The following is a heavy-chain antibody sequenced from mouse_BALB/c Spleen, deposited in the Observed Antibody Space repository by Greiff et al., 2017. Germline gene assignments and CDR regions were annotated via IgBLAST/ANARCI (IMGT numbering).Heavy chain of an antibody. J-gene: IGHJ3*01. CDR3: ARGEVRRTWFAY. D-gene: IGHD2-14*01. CDR2: ISDGGSYT. CDR1: GFTFSDYY. Sequence: EVHLVESGGGLVKPGGSLKLSCAASGFTFSDYYMYWVRQTPEKRLEWVATISDGGSYTYYPDSVKGRFTISRDNAKNNLYLQMSSLKSEDTAMYYCARGEVRRTWFAYWGQGTLVTVSA. V-gene: IGHV5-4*02.